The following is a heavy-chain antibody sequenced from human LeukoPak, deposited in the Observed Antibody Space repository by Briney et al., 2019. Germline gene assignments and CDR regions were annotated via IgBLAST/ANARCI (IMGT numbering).Heavy chain of an antibody. CDR3: SRIFGGTKGYFKH. Sequence: WGWIRQPPGRGLEWIGSVYHSGSTYYHQSLQSRVTISLDMSRNQFSLNLRSVIAADTAVYYCSRIFGGTKGYFKHWSQGTLVTVSS. J-gene: IGHJ1*01. CDR2: VYHSGST. V-gene: IGHV4-38-2*01. D-gene: IGHD3-3*01.